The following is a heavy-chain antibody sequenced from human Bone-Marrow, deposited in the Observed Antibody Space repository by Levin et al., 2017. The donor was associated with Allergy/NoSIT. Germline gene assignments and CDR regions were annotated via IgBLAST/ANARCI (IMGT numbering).Heavy chain of an antibody. CDR3: VRGNFDYGDSLDY. V-gene: IGHV3-33*01. Sequence: SCAASGFTFNNYVMHWVRLAPGKGLEWVAFIWDDGSNRDYGDSVKGRFAISRDNSKNTLWLQMNSLRAEDTAVYYCVRGNFDYGDSLDYWGLGTLVTVSS. J-gene: IGHJ4*02. D-gene: IGHD4-17*01. CDR1: GFTFNNYV. CDR2: IWDDGSNR.